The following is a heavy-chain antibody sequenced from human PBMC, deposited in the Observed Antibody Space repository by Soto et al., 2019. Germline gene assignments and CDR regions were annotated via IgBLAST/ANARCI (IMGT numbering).Heavy chain of an antibody. CDR3: ARNPLDCDFWSGYPFDP. D-gene: IGHD3-3*01. CDR2: ISGGGGSTI. J-gene: IGHJ5*02. V-gene: IGHV3-11*01. CDR1: GFTFSDYY. Sequence: GGSLRLSCAASGFTFSDYYMTWVRQAPGKGLEWLSYISGGGGSTIYYADSVEGRFTISRDNAKNSVYLQMSSLRVEDTAVYYCARNPLDCDFWSGYPFDPWGQGTLVTVSS.